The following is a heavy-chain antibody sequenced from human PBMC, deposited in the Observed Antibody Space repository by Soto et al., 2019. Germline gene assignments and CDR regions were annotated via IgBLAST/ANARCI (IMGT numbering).Heavy chain of an antibody. V-gene: IGHV1-3*01. J-gene: IGHJ4*02. CDR2: INAGNGNT. CDR3: ARGLALYYFDY. CDR1: GYTFTSYA. Sequence: ASVKVSCKASGYTFTSYAMHWVREAPGQRLEWMGWINAGNGNTKYSQKFQGRVTITRDTSASTAYMELSSLRSEDTAVYYCARGLALYYFDYWGQGTLVTVSS.